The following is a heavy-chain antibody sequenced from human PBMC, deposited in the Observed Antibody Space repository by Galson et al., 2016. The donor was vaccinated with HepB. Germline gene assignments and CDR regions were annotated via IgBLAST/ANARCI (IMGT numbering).Heavy chain of an antibody. J-gene: IGHJ6*02. D-gene: IGHD6-13*01. CDR2: INPSGGSA. CDR1: GYAFTSYH. CDR3: AAYGASIAATGTGDWYGMDD. Sequence: SVKVSCKASGYAFTSYHMHWVRQAPGQGLEWMGIINPSGGSATYAQKFQGRVTMTRDTSTSTVYMELSSLRSEDTAVYYCAAYGASIAATGTGDWYGMDDWGQGTTVTVSS. V-gene: IGHV1-46*01.